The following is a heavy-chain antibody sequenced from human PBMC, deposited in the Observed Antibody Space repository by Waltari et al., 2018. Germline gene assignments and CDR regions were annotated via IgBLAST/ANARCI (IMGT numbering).Heavy chain of an antibody. CDR3: ARGDSGWYEAFDI. J-gene: IGHJ3*02. CDR1: GGSISSYS. V-gene: IGHV4-59*01. CDR2: IYYSGST. D-gene: IGHD6-19*01. Sequence: QVQLQESGPGLVKPSETLSLTCTAPGGSISSYSWSWHRQPPGKGLELIGYIYYSGSTNYNPSLKSRVTISVDTSKNQFSLKLSSVTAADTAVYYCARGDSGWYEAFDIWGQGTMVTVSS.